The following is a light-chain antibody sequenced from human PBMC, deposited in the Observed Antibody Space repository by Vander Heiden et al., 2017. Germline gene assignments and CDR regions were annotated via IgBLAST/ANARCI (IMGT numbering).Light chain of an antibody. CDR2: LSS. CDR1: QSLLHSNGYNY. J-gene: IGKJ2*01. Sequence: DIVMTQSPLSLPVTPGEPASISCRSSQSLLHSNGYNYLDWYLQKPGQSPQLLIYLSSTRASGVPDRFSGSGSGTDFTLKISRVEAEDVGVYYCMQALQTPPYNFGQGTKLEI. V-gene: IGKV2-28*01. CDR3: MQALQTPPYN.